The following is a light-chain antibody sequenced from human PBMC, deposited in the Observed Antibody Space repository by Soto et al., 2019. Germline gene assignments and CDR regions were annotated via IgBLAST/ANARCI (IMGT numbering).Light chain of an antibody. Sequence: DIVMTQSPLSLPVTPGEPASISCRSGQSLLHTNGYTYLDWYLQKPGQSPQLLIYLGSTRASGVPDRFSGSGSGTGFTLKISRVEAEDVGVYYCMQALQTPWTFGQGTKLEIK. CDR1: QSLLHTNGYTY. CDR2: LGS. V-gene: IGKV2-28*01. CDR3: MQALQTPWT. J-gene: IGKJ2*02.